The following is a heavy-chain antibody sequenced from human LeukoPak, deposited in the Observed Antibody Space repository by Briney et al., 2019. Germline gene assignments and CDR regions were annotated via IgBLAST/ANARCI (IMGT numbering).Heavy chain of an antibody. CDR1: GFTFSSYG. J-gene: IGHJ4*02. D-gene: IGHD6-13*01. CDR2: IRYDGSNK. Sequence: GGSLRLSCAASGFTFSSYGMHWVRQAPGKGLEWVALIRYDGSNKYYADSVKGRFTISRDNSKNSLYLQMNSLRAEDTALYYCAKDMSPYSSSWNDYWGQGTLVTVSS. V-gene: IGHV3-30*02. CDR3: AKDMSPYSSSWNDY.